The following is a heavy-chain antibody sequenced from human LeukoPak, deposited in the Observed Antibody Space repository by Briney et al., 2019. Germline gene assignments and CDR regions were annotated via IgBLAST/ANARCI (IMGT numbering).Heavy chain of an antibody. CDR3: AKDLGFGELGLDY. CDR1: GFTFSSYA. D-gene: IGHD3-10*01. V-gene: IGHV3-23*01. Sequence: PGGSLRLSCAASGFTFSSYAMSWVRQAPGKGLEWVSAISGSGGSTCYADSVKGRFTISRDNSKNTLYLQMNSLRAEDTAVYYCAKDLGFGELGLDYWGQGTLVTVSS. CDR2: ISGSGGST. J-gene: IGHJ4*02.